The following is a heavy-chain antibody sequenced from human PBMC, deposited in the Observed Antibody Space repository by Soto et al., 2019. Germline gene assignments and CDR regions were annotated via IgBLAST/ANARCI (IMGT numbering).Heavy chain of an antibody. D-gene: IGHD3-22*01. V-gene: IGHV3-74*01. CDR3: ARNYYDSGGGFDY. CDR2: INTDGSGT. J-gene: IGHJ4*02. Sequence: PGKGLVWVSRINTDGSGTTYADSVKGRFTISRDNSKNTLYLQMNSLRAEDTAVYYCARNYYDSGGGFDYWGQGTLVTVSS.